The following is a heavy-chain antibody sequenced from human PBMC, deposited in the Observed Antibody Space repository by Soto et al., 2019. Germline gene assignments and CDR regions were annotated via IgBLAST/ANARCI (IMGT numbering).Heavy chain of an antibody. Sequence: SLRRSGSASGCKFDDYAMHWVRQAPGKGLEWVSGINFNSANTAYAESVKGRFTISRDNAKNSLYLQMNSLRAEDTAFYFCAKDLRTRWILGNFDSWGQGTLVTVS. J-gene: IGHJ4*02. CDR2: INFNSANT. CDR1: GCKFDDYA. CDR3: AKDLRTRWILGNFDS. D-gene: IGHD1-1*01. V-gene: IGHV3-9*01.